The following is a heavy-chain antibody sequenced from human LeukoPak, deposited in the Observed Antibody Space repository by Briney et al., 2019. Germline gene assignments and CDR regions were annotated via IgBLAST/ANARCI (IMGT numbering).Heavy chain of an antibody. J-gene: IGHJ6*03. CDR2: IIPILGTA. D-gene: IGHD3-10*01. CDR3: AKGGSGSGSVYYYYMDV. Sequence: ASVKVSCKASGGTFSSYAISWVRQAPGQGLEWMGGIIPILGTANYAQKFQGRVTITADESTSTAYMELSSLRSEDTAVYYCAKGGSGSGSVYYYYMDVWGKGTTVTISS. V-gene: IGHV1-69*13. CDR1: GGTFSSYA.